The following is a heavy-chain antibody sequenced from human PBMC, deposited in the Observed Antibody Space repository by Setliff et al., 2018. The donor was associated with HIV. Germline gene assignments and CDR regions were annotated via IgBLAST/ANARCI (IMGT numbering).Heavy chain of an antibody. CDR2: INHSGST. D-gene: IGHD3-3*01. J-gene: IGHJ4*02. Sequence: PSETLSLTCAVYGGSFSGYYWSWIRQPPGKGLEWIGEINHSGSTNYNPSLKSRVTISVDTSKNQFSLKLSSVTAADTAVYYCVSESITIFGVVFDYWGQGTLVTVSS. V-gene: IGHV4-34*01. CDR1: GGSFSGYY. CDR3: VSESITIFGVVFDY.